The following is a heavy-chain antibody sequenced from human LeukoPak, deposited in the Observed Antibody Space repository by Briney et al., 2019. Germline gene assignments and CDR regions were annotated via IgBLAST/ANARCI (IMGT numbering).Heavy chain of an antibody. J-gene: IGHJ5*02. V-gene: IGHV4-34*01. CDR2: INHSGST. CDR3: ARGPTIRRGWFDP. D-gene: IGHD1-26*01. Sequence: PSETLPLTCAVYGGSFSGYYWSWIRQPPGKGLEWIGEINHSGSTNYNPSLKSRVTISVDTSKNQFSLKLSSVTAADTAVYYCARGPTIRRGWFDPWGQGTLVTVSS. CDR1: GGSFSGYY.